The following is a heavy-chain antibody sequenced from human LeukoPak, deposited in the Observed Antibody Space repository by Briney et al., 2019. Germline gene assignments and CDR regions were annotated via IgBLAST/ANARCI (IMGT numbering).Heavy chain of an antibody. CDR3: ARDRRYDSSGYYSTGYYYYMDV. J-gene: IGHJ6*03. D-gene: IGHD3-22*01. CDR1: GGSISSYY. V-gene: IGHV4-4*07. CDR2: IYTSGST. Sequence: SETLSLTCTVSGGSISSYYWSWIRQPAGKGLEWIGRIYTSGSTNYNPSLKSRVTMSVDTSKNQFSLKLSSVTDADTAVYYCARDRRYDSSGYYSTGYYYYMDVWGKGTTVTVSS.